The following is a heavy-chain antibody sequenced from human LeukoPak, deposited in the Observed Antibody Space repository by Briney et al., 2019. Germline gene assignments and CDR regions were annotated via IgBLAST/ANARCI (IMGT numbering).Heavy chain of an antibody. J-gene: IGHJ4*02. Sequence: GASVKVSCKASGYTFTAYHIHWVRQAPGQGLEWMGWINANSGGTNYAQSFQDRVTMTRDTSISTAYMELSRLTSDDTAVYYCAKGNDSVWGSHRGSLDYWGQGTPVTVSS. D-gene: IGHD3-16*01. CDR2: INANSGGT. CDR3: AKGNDSVWGSHRGSLDY. V-gene: IGHV1-2*02. CDR1: GYTFTAYH.